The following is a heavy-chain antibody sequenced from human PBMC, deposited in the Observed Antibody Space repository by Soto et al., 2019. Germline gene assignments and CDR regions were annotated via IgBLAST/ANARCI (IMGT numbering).Heavy chain of an antibody. D-gene: IGHD3-22*01. Sequence: VASVKVSCKASGYTFTSYGINWVRQAPGRGLEWMGWIDPGNGNTKYSQQFQGRVIIDRDTSASTAYMELSSLRSEDTAVYYCARGGYFDSSNYLAYFGLGTLVAFCS. V-gene: IGHV1-3*01. CDR3: ARGGYFDSSNYLAY. CDR1: GYTFTSYG. CDR2: IDPGNGNT. J-gene: IGHJ4*02.